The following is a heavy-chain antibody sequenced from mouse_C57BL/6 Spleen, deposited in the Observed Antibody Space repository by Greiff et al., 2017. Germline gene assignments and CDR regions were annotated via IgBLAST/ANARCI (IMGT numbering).Heavy chain of an antibody. CDR3: ASQLGPYFDY. CDR2: ISSGSSTI. J-gene: IGHJ2*01. CDR1: GFTFSDYG. Sequence: EVKVVESGGGLVKPGGSLKLSCAASGFTFSDYGMHWVRQAPEKGLEWVAYISSGSSTIYYADTVKGRFTISRDNAKNTLFLQMTSLRSEDTAMYYCASQLGPYFDYWGQGTTLTVSS. D-gene: IGHD4-1*02. V-gene: IGHV5-17*01.